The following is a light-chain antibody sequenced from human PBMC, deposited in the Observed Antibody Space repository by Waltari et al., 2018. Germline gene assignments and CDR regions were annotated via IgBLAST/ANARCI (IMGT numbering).Light chain of an antibody. Sequence: QSVLTQPPSVSGAPGQRVTISCSGTKYNIGADFGVHWYQQVPGTAPKLTLHSFSNRPSGVSDRFSGFKSGASASLVITGLQAEDEAMYYCQSYDTTLSAVVFGGGTRLTV. CDR2: SFS. V-gene: IGLV1-40*01. CDR3: QSYDTTLSAVV. J-gene: IGLJ2*01. CDR1: KYNIGADFG.